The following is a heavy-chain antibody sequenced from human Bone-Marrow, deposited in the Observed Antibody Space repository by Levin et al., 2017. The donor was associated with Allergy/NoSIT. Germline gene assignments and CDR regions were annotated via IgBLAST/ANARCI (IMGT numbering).Heavy chain of an antibody. CDR2: MNPKSGNT. D-gene: IGHD7-27*01. J-gene: IGHJ2*01. Sequence: VASVKVSCLASGYTLTSFDINWVRQATGQGLEWMGWMNPKSGNTGYVQKLQGRVTMTRNTSIRTAYMELSSLRSEDTAVYYCARGSMGDPLGNWYLDRWGRGTLVTVSS. CDR1: GYTLTSFD. V-gene: IGHV1-8*01. CDR3: ARGSMGDPLGNWYLDR.